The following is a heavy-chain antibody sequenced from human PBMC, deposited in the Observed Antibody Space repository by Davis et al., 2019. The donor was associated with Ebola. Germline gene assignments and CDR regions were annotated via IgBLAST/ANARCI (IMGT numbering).Heavy chain of an antibody. CDR2: IYHSGST. J-gene: IGHJ4*02. D-gene: IGHD3-16*01. Sequence: SETLSLTCTVSGGSISSGGYSWSWIRQPPGKGLEWIGYIYHSGSTYYNPSLKSRVTISVDTSKNQFSLKLSSVTAADTAVYYCARGMGSYGPPGYWGQGTLVTVSS. V-gene: IGHV4-30-2*01. CDR3: ARGMGSYGPPGY. CDR1: GGSISSGGYS.